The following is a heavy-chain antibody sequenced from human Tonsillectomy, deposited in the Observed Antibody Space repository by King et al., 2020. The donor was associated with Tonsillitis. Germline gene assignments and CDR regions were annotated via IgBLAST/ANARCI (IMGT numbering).Heavy chain of an antibody. CDR2: IYYSGST. CDR3: ARELTRGYVDY. Sequence: VQLQESGPGLVKPSETLSLTCTVSGGSISNYYWSWIRQPPGKGLEWIGYIYYSGSTNYNPSLKSRVSFSVDTSKNQFSLKLSSVTAADTAVYYCARELTRGYVDYWGHGTLVTVSS. CDR1: GGSISNYY. V-gene: IGHV4-59*01. D-gene: IGHD3-10*01. J-gene: IGHJ4*01.